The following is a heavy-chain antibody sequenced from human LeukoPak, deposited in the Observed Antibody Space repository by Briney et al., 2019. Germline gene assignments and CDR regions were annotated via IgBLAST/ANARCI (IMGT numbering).Heavy chain of an antibody. J-gene: IGHJ3*02. CDR1: GFTFSRYW. CDR2: INGDGSRI. CDR3: ARGDAFDI. V-gene: IGHV3-74*01. Sequence: GGSLRLSCAASGFTFSRYWMHWVRQAPGKGLLWVSRINGDGSRITYADSVRGRFTISRDSAKNTLYLQMNSLRAEDTAVYYCARGDAFDIWGQGTMVTVSS.